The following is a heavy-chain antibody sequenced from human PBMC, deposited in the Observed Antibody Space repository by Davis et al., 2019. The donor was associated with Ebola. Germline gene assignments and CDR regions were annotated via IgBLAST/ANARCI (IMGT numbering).Heavy chain of an antibody. CDR3: AREDDGMDV. J-gene: IGHJ6*02. CDR2: IYARESDI. V-gene: IGHV5-51*01. Sequence: GGSLRLSCKGSGYKFSDHYIAWVRQMPGKGLEWMGSIYARESDIRYSPSFQGQVTISADKSINTAYLQWSSLKASDTAMYYYAREDDGMDVWGPGTTVTVSS. CDR1: GYKFSDHY.